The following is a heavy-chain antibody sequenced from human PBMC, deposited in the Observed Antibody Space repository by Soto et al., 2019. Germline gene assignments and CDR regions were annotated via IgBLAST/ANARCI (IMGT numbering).Heavy chain of an antibody. J-gene: IGHJ4*02. CDR3: ARGLYSYGPFDY. V-gene: IGHV4-59*01. CDR1: RGSISSYY. Sequence: PSETLSLTCTVARGSISSYYWSWIRQPPGKGLEWMGYIYYSGSTNYNPSLKRRVTISVDTSKNQFSLKLSSVTAADTAVYYCARGLYSYGPFDYWGQGTLVTVSS. D-gene: IGHD5-18*01. CDR2: IYYSGST.